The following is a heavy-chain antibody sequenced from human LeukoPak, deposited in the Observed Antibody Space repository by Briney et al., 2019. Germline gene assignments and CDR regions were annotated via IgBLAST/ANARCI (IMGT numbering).Heavy chain of an antibody. J-gene: IGHJ4*02. CDR1: GFTFSSYA. D-gene: IGHD5-24*01. CDR2: ISGPGGST. V-gene: IGHV3-23*01. CDR3: ANTLVEMATSYYFDY. Sequence: GGSLRLSCVASGFTFSSYAMSWVRQAPGKGLEWVSAISGPGGSTYYADSVKGRFTIPRDNSKKTLYLQMNSLRAEDTAVYYCANTLVEMATSYYFDYWGQGTLVTVSS.